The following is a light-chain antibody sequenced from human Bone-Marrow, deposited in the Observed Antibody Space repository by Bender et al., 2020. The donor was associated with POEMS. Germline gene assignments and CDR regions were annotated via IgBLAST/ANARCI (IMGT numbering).Light chain of an antibody. J-gene: IGLJ1*01. CDR2: EVS. CDR3: SSYTSTTSYV. CDR1: SSDIGSYNY. Sequence: QSALTQPASVSGSPGQSITISCTGTSSDIGSYNYVSWYQQVPDSTPKLLISEVSHRSSGVSARFSGSKSGNTASLHISGLQADDEADYYCSSYTSTTSYVFGTGTKVTVL. V-gene: IGLV2-14*03.